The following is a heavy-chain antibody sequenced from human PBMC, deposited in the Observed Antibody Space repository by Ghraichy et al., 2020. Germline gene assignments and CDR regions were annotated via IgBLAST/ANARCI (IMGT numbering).Heavy chain of an antibody. CDR2: IYYSGST. J-gene: IGHJ5*02. D-gene: IGHD3-3*01. CDR1: GGSISSYY. CDR3: ASTYYDFWSGYYNWFDP. V-gene: IGHV4-59*01. Sequence: SETLSLTCTVSGGSISSYYWSWIRQPPGKGLEWIGYIYYSGSTNYNPSLKSRVTISVDTSKNQFSLKLSSVTAADTAVYYCASTYYDFWSGYYNWFDPWGQGTLVTVSS.